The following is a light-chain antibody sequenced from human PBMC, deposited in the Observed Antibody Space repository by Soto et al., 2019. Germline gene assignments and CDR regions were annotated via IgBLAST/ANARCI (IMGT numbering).Light chain of an antibody. Sequence: LTQLPSVSGSPGQLITTSCTRNSSEVGGYNYVSWYQQHPGTAPKLMIYEVSNRPSGVSKRFSGSKSGNTASLNISGLQAEDEADYYCSSYTSSSSRVFGTGTTVTVL. J-gene: IGLJ1*01. CDR1: SSEVGGYNY. CDR3: SSYTSSSSRV. V-gene: IGLV2-14*01. CDR2: EVS.